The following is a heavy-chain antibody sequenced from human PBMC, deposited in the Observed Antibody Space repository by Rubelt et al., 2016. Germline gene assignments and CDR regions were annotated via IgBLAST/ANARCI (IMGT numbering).Heavy chain of an antibody. CDR2: INHSGST. CDR3: ARGRRGSSSWLGRDYYGMDV. CDR1: GGSFSGYY. Sequence: QVQLQQWGAGLLKPSETLSLTCAVYGGSFSGYYWSWIRQPPGKGLEWTGEINHSGSTNYNPSLKSRVTISVDTSKNQVSLKLSSVTAADTAVYYCARGRRGSSSWLGRDYYGMDVWGQGTTVTVSS. V-gene: IGHV4-34*01. D-gene: IGHD6-13*01. J-gene: IGHJ6*02.